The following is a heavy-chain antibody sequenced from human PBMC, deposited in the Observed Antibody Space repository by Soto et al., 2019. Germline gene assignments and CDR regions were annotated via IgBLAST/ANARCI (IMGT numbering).Heavy chain of an antibody. Sequence: GGSLRLSCAASGFSFRSYAMHWVRQAPGKGLEWVAVIWYDGVNKYYADSVKGRFTISRDNSNNTLYVQMNSLKAEDTAVYYCVRGGGSLNPGFDLWGQGTLVTVSS. J-gene: IGHJ4*02. V-gene: IGHV3-33*08. CDR3: VRGGGSLNPGFDL. CDR2: IWYDGVNK. D-gene: IGHD3-16*01. CDR1: GFSFRSYA.